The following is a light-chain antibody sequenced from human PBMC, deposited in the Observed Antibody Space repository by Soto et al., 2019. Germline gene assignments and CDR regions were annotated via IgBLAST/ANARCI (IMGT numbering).Light chain of an antibody. CDR3: QEYGCSIT. Sequence: EIVLTQSPGTLSLSPGERATLSCRASQSVSGNYLAWYQQKPGQAPRLLIYGASNRVTGNPNRFSGSGSGTDFSLTTSSLEPEDFAAYYCQEYGCSITPGGGTKVEIK. J-gene: IGKJ4*01. CDR1: QSVSGNY. CDR2: GAS. V-gene: IGKV3-20*01.